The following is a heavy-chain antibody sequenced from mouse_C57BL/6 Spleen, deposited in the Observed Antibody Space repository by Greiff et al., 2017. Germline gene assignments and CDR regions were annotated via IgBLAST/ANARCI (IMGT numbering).Heavy chain of an antibody. D-gene: IGHD1-1*01. V-gene: IGHV1-42*01. Sequence: EVQLQQSGPELVKPGDSVTISCKASGYSFTGYYMHWVKQSPEKGLEWIGEINPSTCGTTYNQKFKDKATLTVDKSARTAYMQLNSLTSEDSAVYYCARITTVVAPYYYAMDYWGQGTSGTVSS. CDR3: ARITTVVAPYYYAMDY. J-gene: IGHJ4*01. CDR1: GYSFTGYY. CDR2: INPSTCGT.